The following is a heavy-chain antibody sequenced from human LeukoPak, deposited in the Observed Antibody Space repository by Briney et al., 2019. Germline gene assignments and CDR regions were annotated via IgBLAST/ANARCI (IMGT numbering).Heavy chain of an antibody. CDR1: GYTFTGYY. J-gene: IGHJ3*02. CDR2: IYPYSGDT. Sequence: ASVTVSCKASGYTFTGYYIHWVRQAPGEGREWMGWIYPYSGDTNYAQNFQGRVTMTRDTSISTAYMELSSLKSDDTAVYYCARDGNSGSSLDIWGQGTMLTVSS. D-gene: IGHD6-6*01. CDR3: ARDGNSGSSLDI. V-gene: IGHV1-2*02.